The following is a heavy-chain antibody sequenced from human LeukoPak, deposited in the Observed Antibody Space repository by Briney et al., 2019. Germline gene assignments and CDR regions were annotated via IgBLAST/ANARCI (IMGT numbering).Heavy chain of an antibody. V-gene: IGHV3-30*02. CDR1: GFTFSSYG. J-gene: IGHJ6*03. CDR3: AKVGEIWFGELSQLYYYYYMDV. CDR2: IRYDGRNK. D-gene: IGHD3-10*01. Sequence: GGSLRLSCAGSGFTFSSYGMHWVRRAKGKGVEWVAFIRYDGRNKYYADSVKGRFTISRDNSKNTLYLQMNSLRAEDTAVYYCAKVGEIWFGELSQLYYYYYMDVWGKGTTVTVSS.